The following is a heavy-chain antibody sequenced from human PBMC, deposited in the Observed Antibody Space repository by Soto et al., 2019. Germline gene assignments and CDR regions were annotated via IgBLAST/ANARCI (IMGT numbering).Heavy chain of an antibody. D-gene: IGHD3-22*01. CDR2: ISAYDGNT. J-gene: IGHJ6*02. V-gene: IGHV1-18*01. CDR1: GYTFTSYG. CDR3: ARGGYYDSSGSLNYYYYGMNV. Sequence: QAQLVQSGAEVKKPGASVKVSCKASGYTFTSYGIDWVRQAPGQGLEWLGWISAYDGNTKYAPILQGRVSLTTDTYTNTAYMELRSLRSDDTAMYFCARGGYYDSSGSLNYYYYGMNVWGQGTTVTV.